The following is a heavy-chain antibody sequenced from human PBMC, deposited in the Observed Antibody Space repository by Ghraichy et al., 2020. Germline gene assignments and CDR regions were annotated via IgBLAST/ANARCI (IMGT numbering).Heavy chain of an antibody. D-gene: IGHD6-13*01. V-gene: IGHV3-66*01. CDR3: ARTFGFIAAAGPPDY. CDR1: GFTVSSNY. J-gene: IGHJ4*02. Sequence: GESMNITCAASGFTVSSNYMSWVRQAPGKGLEWVSVIYSGGSTYYADSVKGRFTISRDNSKNTLYLQMNSLRAEDTAVYYCARTFGFIAAAGPPDYWGQGTLVTVSS. CDR2: IYSGGST.